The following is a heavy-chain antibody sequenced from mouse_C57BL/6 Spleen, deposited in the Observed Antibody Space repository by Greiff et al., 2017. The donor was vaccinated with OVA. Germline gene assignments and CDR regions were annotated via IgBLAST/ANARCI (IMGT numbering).Heavy chain of an antibody. CDR3: ARHSNFDY. V-gene: IGHV3-6*01. CDR1: GYSITSGYY. Sequence: DVQLQESGPGLVKPSQSLSLTCSVTGYSITSGYYWNWIRQFPGNKLEWMGYISYDGSNNYNPSLKNRISITRDTSKNQFFLKLNSVTTEDTATYYCARHSNFDYWGQGTTLTVSS. J-gene: IGHJ2*01. CDR2: ISYDGSN. D-gene: IGHD2-5*01.